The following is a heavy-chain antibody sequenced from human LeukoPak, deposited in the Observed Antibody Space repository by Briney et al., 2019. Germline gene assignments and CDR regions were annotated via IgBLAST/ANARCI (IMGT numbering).Heavy chain of an antibody. CDR2: IYYSGNT. CDR3: ARPARYCSGGSCWDS. J-gene: IGHJ4*02. V-gene: IGHV4-59*01. Sequence: PSETLSLTCTVSGGSISTYYWSWIRQPPGRGLEWIGYIYYSGNTNYNPSLKSRVTISVDTSKNQFSLKLTSVTAADTAIYYCARPARYCSGGSCWDSWGQGTLVTVSS. CDR1: GGSISTYY. D-gene: IGHD2-15*01.